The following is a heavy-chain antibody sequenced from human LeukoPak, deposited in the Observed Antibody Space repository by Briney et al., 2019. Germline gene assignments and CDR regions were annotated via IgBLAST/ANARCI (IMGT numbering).Heavy chain of an antibody. CDR2: TYTSGST. CDR1: GGSISSGSYY. J-gene: IGHJ5*02. Sequence: PSETLSLTCTVSGGSISSGSYYWSWIRQPAGKGLEWIGRTYTSGSTNYNPSLKSRVTISEDTSKNQFSLKLSSVTAADTAVYCCARGGGYCSSTSCSWFDPWGQGTLVTVSS. D-gene: IGHD2-2*01. V-gene: IGHV4-61*02. CDR3: ARGGGYCSSTSCSWFDP.